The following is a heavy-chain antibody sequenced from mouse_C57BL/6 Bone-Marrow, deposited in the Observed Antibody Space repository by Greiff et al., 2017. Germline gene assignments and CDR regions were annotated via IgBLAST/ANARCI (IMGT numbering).Heavy chain of an antibody. V-gene: IGHV1-50*01. Sequence: QVQLQQPGAELVKPGASVKLSCKASGYTFTSYWMQWVKQRPGQGLEWIGEIDPSDSYTNYNQKFKGKATLTVDTSSSTAYMQLSSLTSEDSAVYYCARRGCYYSNPRHDYAMDYWGQGTSVTVSS. CDR2: IDPSDSYT. CDR3: ARRGCYYSNPRHDYAMDY. D-gene: IGHD2-5*01. CDR1: GYTFTSYW. J-gene: IGHJ4*01.